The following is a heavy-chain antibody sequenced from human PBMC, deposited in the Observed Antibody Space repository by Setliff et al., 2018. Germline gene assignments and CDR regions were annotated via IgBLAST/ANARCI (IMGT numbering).Heavy chain of an antibody. CDR2: INQYGSEK. D-gene: IGHD6-19*01. J-gene: IGHJ4*02. CDR1: GFTFSTYW. Sequence: GGSLRLSCAASGFTFSTYWMSWVRQAPGKGLEWVANINQYGSEKYYVGSVKGRFTISRDNARNSVYLQMNSLRAEDAAVYYCATSDWYAAFGYWGQGTLVTVSS. V-gene: IGHV3-7*01. CDR3: ATSDWYAAFGY.